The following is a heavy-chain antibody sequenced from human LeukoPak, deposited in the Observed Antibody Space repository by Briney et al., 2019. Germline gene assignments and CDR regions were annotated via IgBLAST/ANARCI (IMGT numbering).Heavy chain of an antibody. V-gene: IGHV3-21*01. J-gene: IGHJ4*02. Sequence: GSLRLSCAPSVFTFSRYSSNCVRQAPGEGLEWVSSINTVATYIYYADSVRARFTLYRQNAKNSLWLKMHSLRSGHAAFFYCARLRRKIDRSGFYSYYDYCGQGALVSVSS. D-gene: IGHD3-22*01. CDR3: ARLRRKIDRSGFYSYYDY. CDR1: VFTFSRYS. CDR2: INTVATYI.